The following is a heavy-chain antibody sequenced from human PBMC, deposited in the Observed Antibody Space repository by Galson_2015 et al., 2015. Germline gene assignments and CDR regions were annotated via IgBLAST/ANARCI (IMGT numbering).Heavy chain of an antibody. V-gene: IGHV3-11*01. CDR1: GFTFSDYY. D-gene: IGHD3-3*01. CDR2: ISSSGSTI. J-gene: IGHJ6*03. Sequence: SLRLSCAASGFTFSDYYMSWIRQAPGKGLEWVSYISSSGSTIYYADSVKGRFTISRDNAKNSLYLQMNSLRAEDTAVYYCARARSDYDFWSGYEYYYYYMDVWGKGTTVTVSS. CDR3: ARARSDYDFWSGYEYYYYYMDV.